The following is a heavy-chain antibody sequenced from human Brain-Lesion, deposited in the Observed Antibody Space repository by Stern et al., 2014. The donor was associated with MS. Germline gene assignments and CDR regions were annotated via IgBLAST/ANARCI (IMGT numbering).Heavy chain of an antibody. CDR2: IKQDGREK. CDR1: GLTLSSYW. Sequence: EVQLVQSGGGLVQPGGSLRLSCAASGLTLSSYWMSWVRQAPGKGLEWVANIKQDGREKYYVDSVKGRFTISRDNAKNSLFLQMNSLRAEDTAVYYCAADTRAMTVFYWGQGTLVTVSS. V-gene: IGHV3-7*01. D-gene: IGHD2-21*02. J-gene: IGHJ4*02. CDR3: AADTRAMTVFY.